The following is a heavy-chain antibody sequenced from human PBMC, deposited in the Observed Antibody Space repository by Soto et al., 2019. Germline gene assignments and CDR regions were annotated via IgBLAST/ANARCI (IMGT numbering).Heavy chain of an antibody. D-gene: IGHD3-22*01. CDR3: ARDSSASGVYIDC. J-gene: IGHJ4*02. Sequence: SQTLSLTCAISGDSVSINIAAWNWIRPSPSRGLERLGRTHYRSKWYNDYAVSVKSRITINPDTSKNQFSLQLNSVTPEDTAVYYCARDSSASGVYIDCWGQGTLVTVS. V-gene: IGHV6-1*01. CDR2: THYRSKWYN. CDR1: GDSVSINIAA.